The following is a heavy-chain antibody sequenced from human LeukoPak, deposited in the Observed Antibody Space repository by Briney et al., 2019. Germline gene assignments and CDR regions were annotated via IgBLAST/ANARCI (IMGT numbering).Heavy chain of an antibody. CDR2: ISGDGGST. CDR1: GFTFSSYW. D-gene: IGHD3-22*01. V-gene: IGHV3-43*02. Sequence: PGGSLRLSCAASGFTFSSYWMHWVRQAPGKGLEWVSLISGDGGSTYYADSVKGRFTISRDNSKNSLYLQMNSLRTEDTALYYCAKEGGYYYDSSGYSGNNWFDPWGQGTLVTVSS. CDR3: AKEGGYYYDSSGYSGNNWFDP. J-gene: IGHJ5*02.